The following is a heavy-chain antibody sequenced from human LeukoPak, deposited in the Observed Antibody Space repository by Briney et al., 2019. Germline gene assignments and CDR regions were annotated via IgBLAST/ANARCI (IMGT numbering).Heavy chain of an antibody. Sequence: SETLSLTCAVYGGPFSGYYWSWIRQPPGKGLEWIGEINHSGSTNYNPSLKSRVTISVDTSKNQFSLKLSSVTAADTAVYYCARVGSYAFDYWGQGTLVTVSS. CDR2: INHSGST. D-gene: IGHD3-16*01. V-gene: IGHV4-34*01. CDR3: ARVGSYAFDY. CDR1: GGPFSGYY. J-gene: IGHJ4*02.